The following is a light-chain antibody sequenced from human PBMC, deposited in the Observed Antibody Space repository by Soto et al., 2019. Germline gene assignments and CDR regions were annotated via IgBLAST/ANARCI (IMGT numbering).Light chain of an antibody. V-gene: IGLV1-40*01. CDR2: RDN. J-gene: IGLJ3*02. CDR3: QSYDASLSGSV. CDR1: DSNIGAGYD. Sequence: QSVLTQPPLVSGAPGQRVTISCTGSDSNIGAGYDVHWYQQLPGTAPKVLIERDNNRASGVPDRFSGSKSGTSGSLAITGLQAEDEADYYCQSYDASLSGSVFGGGTKLTVL.